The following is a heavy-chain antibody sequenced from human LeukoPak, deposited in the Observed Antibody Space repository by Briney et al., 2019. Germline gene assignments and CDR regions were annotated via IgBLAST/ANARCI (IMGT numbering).Heavy chain of an antibody. Sequence: GGSLRLSCAASGFTFSSYWMSWVRQAPGKGPEWVANIKQDGSEKYYVDSVKGRFTISRDNAKNSLYLQMNSLRAEDTAVYYCARAAVGYGSGSYYYMDVWGKGTTVTVSS. D-gene: IGHD3-10*01. J-gene: IGHJ6*03. CDR1: GFTFSSYW. CDR3: ARAAVGYGSGSYYYMDV. CDR2: IKQDGSEK. V-gene: IGHV3-7*01.